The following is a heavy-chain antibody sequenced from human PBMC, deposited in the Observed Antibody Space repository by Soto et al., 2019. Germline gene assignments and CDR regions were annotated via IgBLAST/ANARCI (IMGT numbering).Heavy chain of an antibody. V-gene: IGHV5-51*01. CDR3: ARAGEYSSGWWSDAFDI. CDR1: GYSFTSYW. Sequence: PGESLKISCNGSGYSFTSYWIGWGRQMPGKGLEWMGIIYPGDSDTRYIPSFQGQVTISTDKPISNAYLQWSRLKASDTAMYYCARAGEYSSGWWSDAFDIWGHGTMVTVSS. J-gene: IGHJ3*02. CDR2: IYPGDSDT. D-gene: IGHD6-19*01.